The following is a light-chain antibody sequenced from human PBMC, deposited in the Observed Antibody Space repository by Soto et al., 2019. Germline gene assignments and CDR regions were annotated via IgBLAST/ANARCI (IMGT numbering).Light chain of an antibody. Sequence: DIQMTQSPSSLSASEGDRVTITCRASQGISSSLNWYQQKPGKAPKLLINAASSLRSGVPSRFSGSGSGTDFTLTISSLQPEDFATYYCQQSYSTPLTFGGGTKVEIK. CDR1: QGISSS. V-gene: IGKV1-39*01. J-gene: IGKJ4*01. CDR2: AAS. CDR3: QQSYSTPLT.